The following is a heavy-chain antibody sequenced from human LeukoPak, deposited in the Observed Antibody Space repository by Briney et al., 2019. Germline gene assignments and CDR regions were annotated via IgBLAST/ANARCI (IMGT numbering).Heavy chain of an antibody. Sequence: GRPLRLSCAASGFTFDDYAMHWVRQAPGKGLEWVSGISWNSGSIGYADSVKGRFTISRDNAKNSLYLQMNSLRAEDTALYYCAKGLQGSFDYWGQGTLVTVSS. V-gene: IGHV3-9*01. CDR1: GFTFDDYA. J-gene: IGHJ4*02. CDR3: AKGLQGSFDY. D-gene: IGHD1-26*01. CDR2: ISWNSGSI.